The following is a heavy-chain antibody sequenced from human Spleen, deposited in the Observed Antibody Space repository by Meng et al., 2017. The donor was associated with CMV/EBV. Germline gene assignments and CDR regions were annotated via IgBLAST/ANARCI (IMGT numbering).Heavy chain of an antibody. J-gene: IGHJ6*02. CDR3: AIEYYDFWSGYQGGDYHEYGMDV. D-gene: IGHD3-3*01. CDR2: IYHSGST. CDR1: GSSISSGYY. V-gene: IGHV4-38-2*02. Sequence: SETLSLTCTVSGSSISSGYYWGWIRQPPGKGLEWIGSIYHSGSTYYNPSLKSRVTISVDTSKNQFSLKLSSVTAADTAVYYCAIEYYDFWSGYQGGDYHEYGMDVWGQGTTVTVSS.